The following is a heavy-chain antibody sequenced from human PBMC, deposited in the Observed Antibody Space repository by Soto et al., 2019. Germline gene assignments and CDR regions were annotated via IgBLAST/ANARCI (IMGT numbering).Heavy chain of an antibody. CDR1: GYTFTSYG. Sequence: ASVKVSCKASGYTFTSYGISWVRQAPGQGLEWMGWISAHNGNTNYAQKLQGRVTMTTDTSTSTAYMELRSLRSDDTAVYYCARFIAVAGSPDYWGQGTLVTVSS. V-gene: IGHV1-18*04. CDR2: ISAHNGNT. J-gene: IGHJ4*02. CDR3: ARFIAVAGSPDY. D-gene: IGHD6-19*01.